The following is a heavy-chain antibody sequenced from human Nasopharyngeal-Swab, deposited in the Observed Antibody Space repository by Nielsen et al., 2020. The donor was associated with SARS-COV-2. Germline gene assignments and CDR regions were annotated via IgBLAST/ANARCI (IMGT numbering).Heavy chain of an antibody. D-gene: IGHD5-24*01. CDR2: VYSSGDP. J-gene: IGHJ3*01. CDR3: AWGDKTLVRDGFDV. Sequence: SETLSLTCSVSVSAGSINSGTYYWNWIRQPAGKGLEWLGRVYSSGDPDYNPSLQSRITISMDASTNQLSLELTSVTAADTALYYCAWGDKTLVRDGFDVWGQGTMVTVSS. V-gene: IGHV4-61*02. CDR1: AGSINSGTYY.